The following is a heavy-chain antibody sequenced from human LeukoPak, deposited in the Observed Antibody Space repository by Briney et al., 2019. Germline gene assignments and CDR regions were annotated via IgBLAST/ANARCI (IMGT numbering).Heavy chain of an antibody. CDR2: IYHSGST. CDR1: GGSFSASY. CDR3: ATDRRYYFDY. J-gene: IGHJ4*02. D-gene: IGHD1-14*01. Sequence: SETLSLTCGVHGGSFSASYWTWIRQPPGKGLEWIGYIYHSGSTYYNPSLKSRVTISVDRSENQFSLKLSSVTAADTAVYYCATDRRYYFDYWGQGTLVTVSS. V-gene: IGHV4-34*01.